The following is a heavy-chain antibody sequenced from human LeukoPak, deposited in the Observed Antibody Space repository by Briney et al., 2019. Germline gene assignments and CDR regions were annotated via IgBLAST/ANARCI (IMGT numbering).Heavy chain of an antibody. CDR3: ATLDSSSYPADY. D-gene: IGHD6-6*01. J-gene: IGHJ4*02. CDR2: INWSGDST. Sequence: GGSLRLSCAASGFTFDDFGMGWVRQAPGKGLEWVSGINWSGDSTGYADSVKGRFTISRDNSKNTLYLQMNSLRAEDTAVYYCATLDSSSYPADYWGQGTLVTVSS. V-gene: IGHV3-20*04. CDR1: GFTFDDFG.